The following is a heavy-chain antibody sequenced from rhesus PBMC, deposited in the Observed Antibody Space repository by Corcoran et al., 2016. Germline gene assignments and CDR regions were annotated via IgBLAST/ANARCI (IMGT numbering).Heavy chain of an antibody. CDR2: VSGKSGRT. V-gene: IGHV4-80*01. CDR1: GASISNYW. J-gene: IGHJ6*01. Sequence: QVQLQESGPGLVKPSETLSLTCTVSGASISNYWWSLIRQPPGRGREWIGEVSGKSGRTNDHPAHKRRRTIARETSEKQVSLKLSSVTAADTAVYYCAIVSSSDRYYGLDSWGQGVVVTVSS. D-gene: IGHD6-43*01. CDR3: AIVSSSDRYYGLDS.